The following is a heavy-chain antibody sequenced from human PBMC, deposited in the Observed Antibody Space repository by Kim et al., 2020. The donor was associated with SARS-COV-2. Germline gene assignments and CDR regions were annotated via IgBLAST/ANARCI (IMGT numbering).Heavy chain of an antibody. D-gene: IGHD3-10*01. J-gene: IGHJ4*01. CDR1: GFTFSSYG. Sequence: GGSLRLSCAASGFTFSSYGMHWVRQAPGKGLEWVAVIWYDGSNKYYADSVKGRFTISRDNSKNTLYLQMNSLRAEDTAVYYCAKGLLWFVELFPYFDYWG. V-gene: IGHV3-33*06. CDR2: IWYDGSNK. CDR3: AKGLLWFVELFPYFDY.